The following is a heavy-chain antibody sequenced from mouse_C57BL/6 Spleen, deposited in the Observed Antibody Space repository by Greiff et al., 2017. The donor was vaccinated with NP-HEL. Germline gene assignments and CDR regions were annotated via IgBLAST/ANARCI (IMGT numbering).Heavy chain of an antibody. Sequence: LMESGAELARPGASVKMSCKASGYTFTSYTMHWVKQRPGQGLEWIGYINPSSGYTKYNQKFKDKATLTADKSSSTAYMQLSSLTSEDSAVYYCARVWYYFDYWGQGTTLTVSS. CDR1: GYTFTSYT. J-gene: IGHJ2*01. CDR3: ARVWYYFDY. CDR2: INPSSGYT. V-gene: IGHV1-4*01.